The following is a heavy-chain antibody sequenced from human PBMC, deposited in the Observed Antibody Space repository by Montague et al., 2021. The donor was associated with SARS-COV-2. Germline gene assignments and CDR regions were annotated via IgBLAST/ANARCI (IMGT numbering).Heavy chain of an antibody. CDR2: ISSSSSYI. CDR1: GFTFSSCS. V-gene: IGHV3-21*01. CDR3: ASELHPNYYYGMDV. J-gene: IGHJ6*02. Sequence: SLRLSCAASGFTFSSCSMNWVRQAPGKGLEWVSSISSSSSYIYYADSVXGLFTISRDNAKNSLYLQMNSLRAEDTAVYYCASELHPNYYYGMDVWGQGTTVTASS. D-gene: IGHD4-11*01.